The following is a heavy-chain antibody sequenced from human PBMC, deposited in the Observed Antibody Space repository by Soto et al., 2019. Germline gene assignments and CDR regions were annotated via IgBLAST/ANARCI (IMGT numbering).Heavy chain of an antibody. D-gene: IGHD3-16*01. V-gene: IGHV4-30-2*01. CDR3: ARGALGNNWFDP. Sequence: PSETRSITGAVSGGSISSGGYSWSWIRQPPGKGLEWIGYIYHSGSTYYNPSLKSRVTISVDRSKNQFSLKLSSVTAADTAVYYCARGALGNNWFDPWGQGTLVTGSS. J-gene: IGHJ5*02. CDR2: IYHSGST. CDR1: GGSISSGGYS.